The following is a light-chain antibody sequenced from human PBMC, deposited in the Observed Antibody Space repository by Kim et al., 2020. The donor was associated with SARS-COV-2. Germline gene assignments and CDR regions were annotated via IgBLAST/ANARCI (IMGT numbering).Light chain of an antibody. CDR2: GNS. Sequence: QSVLTQPPSVSGAQGQRVTISCTGSSSNIGAGYDVHWYQQLPGTAPKLLIYGNSNRPSGVPDRFSGSKSGTSASLAITGLQADDEADYYCQSYDSSLSKGVFGGGTQLTVL. CDR3: QSYDSSLSKGV. CDR1: SSNIGAGYD. J-gene: IGLJ3*02. V-gene: IGLV1-40*01.